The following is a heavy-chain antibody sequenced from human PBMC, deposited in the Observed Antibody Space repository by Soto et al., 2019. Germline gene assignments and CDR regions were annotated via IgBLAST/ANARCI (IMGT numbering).Heavy chain of an antibody. CDR3: ARDAPHPLRFLEWLPPSYGMDV. CDR2: INPNSGGT. D-gene: IGHD3-3*01. Sequence: GASVKVSCKASGYTFTGYYMHWVRQAPGQGLEWMGWINPNSGGTNYAQKFQGWVTMTRDTSISTAYMELSRLRSDDTAVYYCARDAPHPLRFLEWLPPSYGMDVWGQGTTVTVSS. CDR1: GYTFTGYY. V-gene: IGHV1-2*04. J-gene: IGHJ6*02.